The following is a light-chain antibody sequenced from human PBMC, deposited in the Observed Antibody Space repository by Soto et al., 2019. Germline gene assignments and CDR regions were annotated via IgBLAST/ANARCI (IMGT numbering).Light chain of an antibody. V-gene: IGKV1-33*01. CDR2: DES. Sequence: IQMTPSPSSLSASVGDRVTITCQASQDISNYFNWYQPKPGKSPTILIYDESNLETGVPSRFSGSGSGRDFTFTISSLQPEYIATYYCQQYDNLATSTFGQGTRLEIK. J-gene: IGKJ5*01. CDR1: QDISNY. CDR3: QQYDNLATST.